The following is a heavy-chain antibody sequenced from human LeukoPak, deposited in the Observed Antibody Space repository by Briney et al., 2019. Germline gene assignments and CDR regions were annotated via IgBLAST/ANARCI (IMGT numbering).Heavy chain of an antibody. D-gene: IGHD2-15*01. J-gene: IGHJ4*02. CDR3: VKGYSSGDF. Sequence: GGSLRLSCAASGFTLSSYAMSWVRQAPGKGLEWVSAISDTGNTYHADSVKGRFTISRDDAKNLLYLDMNSLRAEDTAVYYCVKGYSSGDFWGQGTLVTVSS. V-gene: IGHV3-23*01. CDR1: GFTLSSYA. CDR2: ISDTGNT.